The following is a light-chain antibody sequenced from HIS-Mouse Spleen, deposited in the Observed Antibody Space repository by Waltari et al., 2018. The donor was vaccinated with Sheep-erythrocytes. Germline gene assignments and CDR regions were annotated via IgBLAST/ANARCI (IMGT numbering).Light chain of an antibody. CDR2: DVS. V-gene: IGLV2-11*01. Sequence: QSALTQPRSVSGSPGQSVTISCTGTSSDVGGYNYVSWYQKHPGKAPKPRIYDVSKRTAGVPGRCSGSKSGTTASLTIAGLQAEDEADYYCCSYAGSYNHVFATGTKVTVL. CDR1: SSDVGGYNY. CDR3: CSYAGSYNHV. J-gene: IGLJ1*01.